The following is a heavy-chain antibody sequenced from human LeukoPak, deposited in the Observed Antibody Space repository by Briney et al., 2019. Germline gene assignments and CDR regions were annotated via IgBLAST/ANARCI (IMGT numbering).Heavy chain of an antibody. Sequence: SETLSLTCTVSGGSISSYYWSWIRQPPGKGLEWIGYIYTSGSTNYNPSLKSRVTISVDTSKNQFSLKLSSVTAADTAVYYCASIYYDFWSGYYTGFDYWGQGTLVTVSS. CDR3: ASIYYDFWSGYYTGFDY. CDR1: GGSISSYY. V-gene: IGHV4-4*09. J-gene: IGHJ4*02. CDR2: IYTSGST. D-gene: IGHD3-3*01.